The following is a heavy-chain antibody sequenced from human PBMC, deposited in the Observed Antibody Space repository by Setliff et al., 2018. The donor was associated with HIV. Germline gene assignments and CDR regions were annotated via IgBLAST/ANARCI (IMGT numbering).Heavy chain of an antibody. CDR1: GFTFNIYV. CDR3: ARVDDDYVRARTYFDY. J-gene: IGHJ4*02. Sequence: GGSLRLSCAASGFTFNIYVMNWVRQAPGKGLEWVSGISGSGSKTYYADSVKGRFTISRDNSKNTLYLQMNNLRAEDTAVYYCARVDDDYVRARTYFDYWGQGSLVTVSS. V-gene: IGHV3-23*01. CDR2: ISGSGSKT. D-gene: IGHD3-10*02.